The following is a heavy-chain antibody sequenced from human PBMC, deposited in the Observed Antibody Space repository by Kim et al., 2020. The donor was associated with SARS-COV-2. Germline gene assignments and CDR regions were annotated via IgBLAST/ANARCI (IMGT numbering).Heavy chain of an antibody. CDR2: VYYTGST. V-gene: IGHV4-39*01. CDR1: GSISSDNFF. Sequence: SETLSLTCSVSGSISSDNFFWAWIRQPPGKELEWIGSVYYTGSTYYSPSLNSRITISVDRSKNQFSLKMNSVTTADTAVYYCARSEGRGEPFDLWGQGTLVTVSS. CDR3: ARSEGRGEPFDL. J-gene: IGHJ4*02. D-gene: IGHD3-16*01.